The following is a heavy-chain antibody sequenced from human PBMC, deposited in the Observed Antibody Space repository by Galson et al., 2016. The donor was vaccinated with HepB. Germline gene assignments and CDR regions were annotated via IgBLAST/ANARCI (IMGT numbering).Heavy chain of an antibody. J-gene: IGHJ4*02. Sequence: SLRLSCAASGFTFSSYSMNWVRQVPGKGLEWVSYISSSSTIIYYADSVKGRFTISRDNAKNSLYLQMNSLRDEDTAVYYCARDYRADSSGWYLVSVYWGQGTLVTVSS. CDR1: GFTFSSYS. D-gene: IGHD6-19*01. CDR2: ISSSSTII. V-gene: IGHV3-48*02. CDR3: ARDYRADSSGWYLVSVY.